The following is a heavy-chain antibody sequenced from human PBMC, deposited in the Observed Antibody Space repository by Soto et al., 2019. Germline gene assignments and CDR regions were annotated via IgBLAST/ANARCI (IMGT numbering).Heavy chain of an antibody. V-gene: IGHV1-69*13. CDR1: GGTFSSYA. D-gene: IGHD2-15*01. CDR2: IIPIFGTA. Sequence: ASVKVSCKASGGTFSSYAISWVRQAPGQGLEWMGGIIPIFGTANYAQKFQGRVTITADESTSTAYMELSSLRSEDTAVYYCARAASRPVADIQNWFDPWRQATLVTVSS. CDR3: ARAASRPVADIQNWFDP. J-gene: IGHJ5*02.